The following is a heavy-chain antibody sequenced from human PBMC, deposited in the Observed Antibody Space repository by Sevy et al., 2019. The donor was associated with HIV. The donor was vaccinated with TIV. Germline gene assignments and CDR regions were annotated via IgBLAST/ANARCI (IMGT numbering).Heavy chain of an antibody. CDR3: GRGPSGGQGPGLYFHP. CDR1: GYTFTNYH. D-gene: IGHD1-26*01. J-gene: IGHJ1*01. V-gene: IGHV1-18*01. Sequence: ASVKVSCKASGYTFTNYHITWVRQAPGQGLEWMGWITAYNGNPNYAQRLQGRVTMTTDTSTSTAYMELRSLRSDDTAVCYWGRGPSGGQGPGLYFHPWGQGTLVTVSS. CDR2: ITAYNGNP.